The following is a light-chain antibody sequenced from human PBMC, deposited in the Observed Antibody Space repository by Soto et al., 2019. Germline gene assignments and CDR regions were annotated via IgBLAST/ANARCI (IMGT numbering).Light chain of an antibody. V-gene: IGKV1-5*03. CDR3: QQYNSYSS. CDR2: KAS. CDR1: QSISSR. Sequence: DIQMTQSPPTLSASVGDRVTITCRASQSISSRLAWYQQKPGRAPKLLIYKASSLESGVPSRFSGGGSGTEFTLTISSLQPDDFATYYCQQYNSYSSFGPGTRVDIK. J-gene: IGKJ3*01.